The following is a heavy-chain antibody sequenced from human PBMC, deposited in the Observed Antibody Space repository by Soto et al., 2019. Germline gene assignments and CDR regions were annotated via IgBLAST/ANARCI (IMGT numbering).Heavy chain of an antibody. Sequence: ASVKVSCKASGYTFTSYGISWVRQAPGQGLEWMGWISAYNGYTSYAQKFQDRVTVTTDTSTNTAYMDLRSLRSDDTAVYYCARDTSSVPAAMGPWGQGTLVTFSS. CDR1: GYTFTSYG. CDR3: ARDTSSVPAAMGP. V-gene: IGHV1-18*01. D-gene: IGHD2-2*01. J-gene: IGHJ5*02. CDR2: ISAYNGYT.